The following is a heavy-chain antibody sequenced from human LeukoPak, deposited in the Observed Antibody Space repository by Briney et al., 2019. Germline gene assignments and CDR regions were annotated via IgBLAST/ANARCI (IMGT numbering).Heavy chain of an antibody. CDR2: MNPSGGST. Sequence: ASVKVSCKASGYTFTSYYMHWVRQAPGQGLEWMGLMNPSGGSTSYAQKFQGRVTMTGDTSTSTVYMELSSLRSEDTAVYYCARAAGYCSGGSCYYFGMDVWGQGTTVTVSS. J-gene: IGHJ6*02. D-gene: IGHD2-15*01. CDR3: ARAAGYCSGGSCYYFGMDV. V-gene: IGHV1-46*01. CDR1: GYTFTSYY.